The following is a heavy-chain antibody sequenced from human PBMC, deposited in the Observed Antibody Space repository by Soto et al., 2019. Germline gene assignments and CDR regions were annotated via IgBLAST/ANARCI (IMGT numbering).Heavy chain of an antibody. CDR2: TYYRSKWYN. D-gene: IGHD1-1*01. J-gene: IGHJ4*02. CDR1: GDSVSSNSAA. V-gene: IGHV6-1*01. Sequence: SQTLSLTCAISGDSVSSNSAAWNWIRQSPSRGLEWLGRTYYRSKWYNDYAVSVKSRITINPDTSKNQFSLQLNSVTPEDTAVYYCASVSGPWWNDGGYFDYWGQGTLVTVSS. CDR3: ASVSGPWWNDGGYFDY.